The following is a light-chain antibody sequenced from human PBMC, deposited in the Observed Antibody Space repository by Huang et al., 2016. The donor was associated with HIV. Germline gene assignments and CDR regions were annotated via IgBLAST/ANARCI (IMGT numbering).Light chain of an antibody. V-gene: IGKV3-15*01. CDR2: GAS. CDR1: QSVSSQ. CDR3: QQYNDWPQT. J-gene: IGKJ2*01. Sequence: EIVMTQSPATLSVSPGERATLSCRASQSVSSQLAWYQQKPGQAPRRLIYGASTRATGIPARFSGSGSGKEFTRTISSLQSEDFAAYYCQQYNDWPQTFGQGTKLEIK.